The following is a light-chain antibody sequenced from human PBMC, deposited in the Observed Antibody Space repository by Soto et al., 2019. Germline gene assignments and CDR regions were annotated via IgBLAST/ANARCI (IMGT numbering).Light chain of an antibody. CDR1: QSVLYSSNNKNY. J-gene: IGKJ5*01. V-gene: IGKV4-1*01. Sequence: DIVMTQAPDSLAVSLGERATINCKSSQSVLYSSNNKNYLAWYQQKPGQPPKLLIYWAYTRESGVPHRFSGSGSGTDFTLTIRRLQAEDVAVYYCQKHYSTPPITFGQGTRLETK. CDR3: QKHYSTPPIT. CDR2: WAY.